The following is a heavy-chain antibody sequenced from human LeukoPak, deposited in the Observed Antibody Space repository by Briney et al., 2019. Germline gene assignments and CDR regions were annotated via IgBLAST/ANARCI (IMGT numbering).Heavy chain of an antibody. CDR2: IYYSWST. D-gene: IGHD3-22*01. J-gene: IGHJ1*01. CDR3: ATGDSSGYYFAEYFQH. Sequence: PSETLSLTCTVSGGSISSYYWSWIRQPPGKGLEGIGYIYYSWSTNYNPSLKSRVTTSVDTPKTKFSLKLSSVTAADTAVYYCATGDSSGYYFAEYFQHWGQGTLVTVSS. CDR1: GGSISSYY. V-gene: IGHV4-59*08.